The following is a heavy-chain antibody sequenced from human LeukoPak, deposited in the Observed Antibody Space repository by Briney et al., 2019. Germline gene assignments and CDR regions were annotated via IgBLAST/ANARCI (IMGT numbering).Heavy chain of an antibody. Sequence: SVKVPCKASGGTFSSYAISWVRQAPGQGLEWMGGIVPPFGRVNYAQKFRGRVTMTTDESSSTVYMELTSLISGDTAVYYCARDFSHAGLDYWGQGTLVSVSS. D-gene: IGHD1-1*01. J-gene: IGHJ4*02. CDR2: IVPPFGRV. CDR1: GGTFSSYA. V-gene: IGHV1-69*05. CDR3: ARDFSHAGLDY.